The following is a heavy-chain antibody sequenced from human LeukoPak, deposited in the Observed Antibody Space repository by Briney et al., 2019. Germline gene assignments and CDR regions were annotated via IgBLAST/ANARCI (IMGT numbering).Heavy chain of an antibody. D-gene: IGHD3-22*01. CDR2: IDWDDDK. Sequence: SGPTLVNPTQTLTLTCTFSGFSLSTSGMCVSWIRQPPGKALEWLARIDWDDDKYYSTSLKTRLTISKDTSKNQVVLTMTNMDPVDTATYYCARIPSQHYYDSSGYSPYDAFDIWGQGTMVTVSS. V-gene: IGHV2-70*11. J-gene: IGHJ3*02. CDR1: GFSLSTSGMC. CDR3: ARIPSQHYYDSSGYSPYDAFDI.